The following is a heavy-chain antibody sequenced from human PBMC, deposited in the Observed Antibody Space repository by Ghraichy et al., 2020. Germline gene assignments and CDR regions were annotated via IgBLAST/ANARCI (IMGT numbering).Heavy chain of an antibody. CDR2: ISASGGST. D-gene: IGHD6-19*01. CDR3: AKPAVAGPLYYYMDV. CDR1: GFTFSSYA. J-gene: IGHJ6*03. V-gene: IGHV3-23*01. Sequence: LSLTCAASGFTFSSYAMSWVLQAPGKGLEWVSGISASGGSTYYADSVKGRFTISSDSSKNTLYLQMNSLRAEDTAVYHCAKPAVAGPLYYYMDVWGKGTTVTVSS.